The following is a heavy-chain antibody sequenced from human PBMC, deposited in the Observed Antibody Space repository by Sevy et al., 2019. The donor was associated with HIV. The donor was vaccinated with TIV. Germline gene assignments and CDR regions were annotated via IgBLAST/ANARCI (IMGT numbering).Heavy chain of an antibody. D-gene: IGHD2-2*01. CDR3: ARGRPAAILGRPSGYYYMDV. Sequence: GGSLRLSCAASGFTFSSYAMHWVRQAPGKGLEWVAVISYDGSNKYYADSVKGRFTISRDNSKNTLYLQMNSLRAEDTAVYYCARGRPAAILGRPSGYYYMDVWGKGTTVTVSS. CDR2: ISYDGSNK. J-gene: IGHJ6*03. V-gene: IGHV3-30-3*01. CDR1: GFTFSSYA.